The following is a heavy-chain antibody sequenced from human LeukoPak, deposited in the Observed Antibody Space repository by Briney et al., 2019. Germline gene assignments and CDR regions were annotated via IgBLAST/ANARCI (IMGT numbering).Heavy chain of an antibody. CDR2: ICAYNGNT. V-gene: IGHV1-18*01. CDR1: GYTFTSYG. D-gene: IGHD2-2*01. J-gene: IGHJ6*02. Sequence: ASVKVSCKASGYTFTSYGISWVRQAPGQGLEWMGWICAYNGNTNYAQKLQGRVTMTTDTSTSTAYMELRSLRSDDTAVYYCARVDVVPAANHIYYYYGMDVWGQGTTVTVSS. CDR3: ARVDVVPAANHIYYYYGMDV.